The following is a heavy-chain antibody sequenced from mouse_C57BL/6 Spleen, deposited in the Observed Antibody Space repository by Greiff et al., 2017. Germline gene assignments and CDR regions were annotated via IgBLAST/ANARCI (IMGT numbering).Heavy chain of an antibody. D-gene: IGHD4-1*01. CDR2: INPSNGGT. CDR3: ARSGTNWDESMYYFDY. V-gene: IGHV1-53*01. Sequence: QVQLQQPGTELVKPGASVKLSCTASGFTFTSYWMHWVKQRPGQGLEWIGNINPSNGGTNYNEKFQSKATLTVDKSSNTAYLQLSSLTSEDSALYYWARSGTNWDESMYYFDYWGQGTTLTVSS. CDR1: GFTFTSYW. J-gene: IGHJ2*01.